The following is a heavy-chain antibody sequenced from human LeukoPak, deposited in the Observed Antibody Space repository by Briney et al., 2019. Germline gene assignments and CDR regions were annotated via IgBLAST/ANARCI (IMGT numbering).Heavy chain of an antibody. CDR2: INHSGST. CDR1: GGSFSGYC. Sequence: PSETLSLTCAVYGGSFSGYCWSWIRQPPGKGLEWIGEINHSGSTNYNPSLKSRVTISVDTSKNQFSLKLSSVTAADTAVYYCARNPYYYDSSGLNWFDPWGQGTLVTVSS. V-gene: IGHV4-34*01. D-gene: IGHD3-22*01. CDR3: ARNPYYYDSSGLNWFDP. J-gene: IGHJ5*02.